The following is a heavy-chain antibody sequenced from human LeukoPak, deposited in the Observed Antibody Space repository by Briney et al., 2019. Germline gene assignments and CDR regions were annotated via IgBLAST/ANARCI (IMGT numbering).Heavy chain of an antibody. CDR3: AKDQWERGADDAFDM. J-gene: IGHJ3*02. CDR2: IRGSGDTT. Sequence: PGGSLRLSCAGSGFTFSRYAMSWVRQAPGKGLEWVSAIRGSGDTTYYANSVKGRFTISRDNSKNTLYLQLNSLKDADTAVYYCAKDQWERGADDAFDMWGQGTMVTVSS. CDR1: GFTFSRYA. V-gene: IGHV3-23*01. D-gene: IGHD1-26*01.